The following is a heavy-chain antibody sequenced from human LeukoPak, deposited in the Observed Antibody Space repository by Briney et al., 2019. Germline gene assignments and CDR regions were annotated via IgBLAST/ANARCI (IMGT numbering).Heavy chain of an antibody. CDR1: GFTFSSYS. J-gene: IGHJ6*02. D-gene: IGHD6-19*01. CDR2: ISSSSSYI. V-gene: IGHV3-21*01. CDR3: ARMYSSGWPGNYYGMDV. Sequence: PGGSLRLSCAASGFTFSSYSMNWARQAPGKGLEWVSSISSSSSYIYYADSVKGRFTISRDNAKNSLYLQMNSLRAEDTAVYYCARMYSSGWPGNYYGMDVWGQGTTVTVSS.